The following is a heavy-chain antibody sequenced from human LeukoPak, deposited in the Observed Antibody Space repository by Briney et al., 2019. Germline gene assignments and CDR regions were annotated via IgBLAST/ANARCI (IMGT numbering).Heavy chain of an antibody. CDR2: IKSKTDGGTT. CDR1: GFTFSNAW. J-gene: IGHJ4*02. Sequence: PGGSLRLSCAASGFTFSNAWMSWVRQAPGKGLEWVGRIKSKTDGGTTDYAAPVKGRFTISRDDSKNTLYLQMNSLKTEDTAVYYCTTDPPIDFWSDYYSGYWGQGTLVTVSS. CDR3: TTDPPIDFWSDYYSGY. D-gene: IGHD3-3*01. V-gene: IGHV3-15*01.